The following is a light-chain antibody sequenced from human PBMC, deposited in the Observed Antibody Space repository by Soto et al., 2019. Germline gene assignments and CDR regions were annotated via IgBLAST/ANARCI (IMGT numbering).Light chain of an antibody. J-gene: IGLJ1*01. CDR2: DVS. V-gene: IGLV2-14*01. CDR1: SSDVGGYNA. CDR3: GSYASGGAYV. Sequence: QSALTQPASVSGSPGQSITISCTGTSSDVGGYNAGSWYQQHPGKAPKLMIYDVSNRPSGASDRFSGSKSGNTASLTISGLQAEDEADYYCGSYASGGAYVFGTGTKLTVL.